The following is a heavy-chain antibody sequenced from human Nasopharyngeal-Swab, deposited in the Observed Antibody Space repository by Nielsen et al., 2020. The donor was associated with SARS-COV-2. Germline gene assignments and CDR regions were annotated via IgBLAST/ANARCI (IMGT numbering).Heavy chain of an antibody. Sequence: ASVKVSCKDSGYTYNTYGITWVRQAPGQGLEWMGWISAYSGNTDYAQKFQDRFTMTTDTSTSTAYMELKSLRSDDTAVYYCARLVRGSTINYFDFWGQGTLVTVSS. V-gene: IGHV1-18*04. D-gene: IGHD3-10*01. CDR3: ARLVRGSTINYFDF. CDR2: ISAYSGNT. J-gene: IGHJ4*02. CDR1: GYTYNTYG.